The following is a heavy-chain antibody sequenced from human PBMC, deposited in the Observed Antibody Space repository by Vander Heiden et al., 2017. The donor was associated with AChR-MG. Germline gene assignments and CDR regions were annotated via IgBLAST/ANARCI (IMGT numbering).Heavy chain of an antibody. D-gene: IGHD2-2*01. CDR3: AKVNVPLYYYYMDV. V-gene: IGHV3-23*01. J-gene: IGHJ6*03. Sequence: EVQLLVPGGGLVQPGGSLILHCAASGLSFSSYAMNWVRQAPGKWLEWVSAISGSGGSTYYAGSVKGRFTISRDNSKNTLYLQMNSLRAEDTAVYYCAKVNVPLYYYYMDVWGKGTTVTVSS. CDR2: ISGSGGST. CDR1: GLSFSSYA.